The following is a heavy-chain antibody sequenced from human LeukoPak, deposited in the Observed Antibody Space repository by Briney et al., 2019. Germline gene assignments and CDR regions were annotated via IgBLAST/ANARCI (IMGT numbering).Heavy chain of an antibody. J-gene: IGHJ3*02. CDR2: IKQDGSEK. V-gene: IGHV3-7*01. CDR1: GFTFSSYG. Sequence: PGGSLRLSCAASGFTFSSYGMSWVRQAPGKGLEWVANIKQDGSEKYYVDSVKGRFTISRDNAKNSLYLQMNSLRAEDTAVYYCARPYWSVGYYPAGAFDIWGQGTMVTVSS. D-gene: IGHD3-22*01. CDR3: ARPYWSVGYYPAGAFDI.